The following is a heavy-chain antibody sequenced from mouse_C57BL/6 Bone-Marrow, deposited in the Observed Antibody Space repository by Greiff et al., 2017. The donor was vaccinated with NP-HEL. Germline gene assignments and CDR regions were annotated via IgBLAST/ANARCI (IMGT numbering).Heavy chain of an antibody. CDR2: INPNNGGT. Sequence: EVQLQQSGPELVKPGASVKISCKASGYTFTDYYMNWVKQSHGKSLEWIGDINPNNGGTSYNQKFKGKATLTVDKSSSTAYMELRSLTSEDSAVYYCARSLTGGPYAMDYWGQGTSVTVSS. D-gene: IGHD4-1*01. J-gene: IGHJ4*01. CDR3: ARSLTGGPYAMDY. V-gene: IGHV1-26*01. CDR1: GYTFTDYY.